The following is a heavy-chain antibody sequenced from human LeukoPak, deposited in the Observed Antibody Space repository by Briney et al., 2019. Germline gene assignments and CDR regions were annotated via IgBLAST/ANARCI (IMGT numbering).Heavy chain of an antibody. CDR2: IYPGDSDT. V-gene: IGHV5-51*01. D-gene: IGHD3-10*01. CDR3: ARVYYDYYYGMDV. CDR1: GYSFTSYW. J-gene: IGHJ6*02. Sequence: GESLKISCKGSGYSFTSYWIGWVRQMPGNGLEWMGIIYPGDSDTRYSPSFQGQVTISADKSISTAYLQWSSLKASDTAMYYCARVYYDYYYGMDVWGQGTTVTVSS.